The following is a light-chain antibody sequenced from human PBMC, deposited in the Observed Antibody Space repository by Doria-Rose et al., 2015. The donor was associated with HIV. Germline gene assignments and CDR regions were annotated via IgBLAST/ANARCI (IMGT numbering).Light chain of an antibody. Sequence: EIVMTQSPGTLSLSPGDRATLSRRASQSFSSTYLAWYQQKPGQAPSLLIYDGSTRATGIPDRFSASGSGTDFPLTINRLEPEDFALYYCHQYGTSWTFGQGTKVEI. J-gene: IGKJ1*01. CDR3: HQYGTSWT. V-gene: IGKV3-20*01. CDR1: QSFSSTY. CDR2: DGS.